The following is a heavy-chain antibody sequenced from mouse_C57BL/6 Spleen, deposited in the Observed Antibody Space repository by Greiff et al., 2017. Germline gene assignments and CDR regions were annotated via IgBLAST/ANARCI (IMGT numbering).Heavy chain of an antibody. V-gene: IGHV5-17*01. D-gene: IGHD3-3*01. J-gene: IGHJ2*01. CDR3: ARLGTDYFDY. CDR1: GFTFSDYG. CDR2: ISSGSSTI. Sequence: EVKVEESGGGLVKPGGSLKLSCAASGFTFSDYGMHWVRQAPEKGLEWVAYISSGSSTIYYADTVKGRFTISRDNAKNTLFLQMTSLRSEDTAMYYCARLGTDYFDYWGQGTTLTVSS.